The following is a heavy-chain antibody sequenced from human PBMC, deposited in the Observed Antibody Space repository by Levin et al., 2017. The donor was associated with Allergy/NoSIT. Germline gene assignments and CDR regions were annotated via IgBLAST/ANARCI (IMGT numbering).Heavy chain of an antibody. CDR2: IYPGDSDT. CDR3: ARRERSYGDY. CDR1: GYSFTNYW. J-gene: IGHJ4*02. V-gene: IGHV5-51*01. D-gene: IGHD5-18*01. Sequence: KVSCKASGYSFTNYWIGWVRQMPGKGLEWMGIIYPGDSDTRYSPSFQGQVTISADKSISTAYLQWSSLKASDSAMYYCARRERSYGDYWGQGTLVTVSS.